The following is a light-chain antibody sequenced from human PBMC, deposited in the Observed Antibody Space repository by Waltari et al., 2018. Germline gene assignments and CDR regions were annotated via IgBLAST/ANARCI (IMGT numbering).Light chain of an antibody. CDR1: SDINVGTYN. V-gene: IGLV5-45*02. CDR2: YKPDSGT. J-gene: IGLJ3*02. Sequence: QAVLTPPSSLSASPGASASLPCTLRSDINVGTYNIYWYQQRPGSPPQFLVKYKPDSGTQLGSGVPSRFSGSKDTSANAGILLISGLQSEDEADYYCMILYNNAVVFGGGTKVTVL. CDR3: MILYNNAVV.